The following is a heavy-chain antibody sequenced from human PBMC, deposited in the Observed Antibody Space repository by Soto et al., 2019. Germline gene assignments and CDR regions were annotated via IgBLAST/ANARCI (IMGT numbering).Heavy chain of an antibody. CDR2: ISSSSTTM. V-gene: IGHV3-48*01. J-gene: IGHJ4*02. Sequence: GGSLRLSCAASGFTFSSYAMSWVRQAPGKGLERVSYISSSSTTMYYADSVKGRFTISRDNAKNSLYLQMNSLRAEDTAVYYCARDYSSVWYFDYWGQGTLVTVSS. CDR1: GFTFSSYA. D-gene: IGHD6-25*01. CDR3: ARDYSSVWYFDY.